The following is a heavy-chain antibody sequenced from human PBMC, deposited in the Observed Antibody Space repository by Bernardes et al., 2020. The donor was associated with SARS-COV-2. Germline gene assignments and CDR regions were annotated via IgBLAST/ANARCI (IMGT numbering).Heavy chain of an antibody. D-gene: IGHD2-2*02. Sequence: GGSLRLSCAASGFTFSSYSMNWVRQAPGKGLEWVSSISSSSSYIYYADSVKGRFTISRDNAKNSLYLQMNSLRAEDTAVYYCARGGVVPAAISIYYYGMDVWGQGTTVTVSS. CDR2: ISSSSSYI. CDR1: GFTFSSYS. J-gene: IGHJ6*02. V-gene: IGHV3-21*01. CDR3: ARGGVVPAAISIYYYGMDV.